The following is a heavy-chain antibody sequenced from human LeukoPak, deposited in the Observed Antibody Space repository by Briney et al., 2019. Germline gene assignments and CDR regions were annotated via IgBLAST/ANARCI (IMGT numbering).Heavy chain of an antibody. CDR2: ISDSGGST. CDR3: AKDYYGSGSPTINGMDV. J-gene: IGHJ6*02. V-gene: IGHV3-23*01. Sequence: GGSLRLSCAVSGITLSNYGMSWVRQAPGKGLEWVAGISDSGGSTKYADSVKGRFTISRDNSKNTLYLQMNSLRAEDTAVYYCAKDYYGSGSPTINGMDVWGQGTTVTVSS. CDR1: GITLSNYG. D-gene: IGHD3-10*01.